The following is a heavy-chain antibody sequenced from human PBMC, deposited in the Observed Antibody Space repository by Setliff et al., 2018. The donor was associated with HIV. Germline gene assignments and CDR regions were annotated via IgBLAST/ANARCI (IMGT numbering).Heavy chain of an antibody. CDR1: GVSMSSSSYY. J-gene: IGHJ3*02. V-gene: IGHV4-39*01. Sequence: PSETLSLTCTVSGVSMSSSSYYWGWIRQPPGKGLEYIGSLSYDGSTYYHPSLKSRVSISVDTSKHQFSLRLSFVTAADTAVYYCARRIPSGIAVAFGDFDIWGQGTMVTVSS. CDR2: LSYDGST. CDR3: ARRIPSGIAVAFGDFDI. D-gene: IGHD6-19*01.